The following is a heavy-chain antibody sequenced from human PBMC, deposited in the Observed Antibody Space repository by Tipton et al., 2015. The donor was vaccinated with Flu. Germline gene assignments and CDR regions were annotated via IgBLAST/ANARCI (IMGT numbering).Heavy chain of an antibody. CDR3: ARGRVDIVARRSLFDP. D-gene: IGHD5-12*01. CDR1: GDSVSSNSAA. V-gene: IGHV6-1*01. CDR2: TYYRSKWYN. J-gene: IGHJ5*02. Sequence: PGLVKPSQTLSLTCAISGDSVSSNSAAWNWIRQSPSRGLEWLGRTYYRSKWYNDYAVSVKSRITINPDTSKNQFSLQLNSVTPEDTAVYYCARGRVDIVARRSLFDPWGQGTLVTVSS.